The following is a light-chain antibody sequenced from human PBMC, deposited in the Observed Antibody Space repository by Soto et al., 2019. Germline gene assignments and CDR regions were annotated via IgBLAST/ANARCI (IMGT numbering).Light chain of an antibody. CDR2: GNS. CDR3: QSYDSRLSGKV. CDR1: SSNIGAGYD. V-gene: IGLV1-40*01. J-gene: IGLJ3*02. Sequence: QSVLTQPPSVSGAPGPRVTISCTGSSSNIGAGYDVHWYQQLPGTAPKLLIYGNSNRPSGVPDRFSGSKSGTSASLAITGLQAEDEADYYCQSYDSRLSGKVFGGGTKLTVL.